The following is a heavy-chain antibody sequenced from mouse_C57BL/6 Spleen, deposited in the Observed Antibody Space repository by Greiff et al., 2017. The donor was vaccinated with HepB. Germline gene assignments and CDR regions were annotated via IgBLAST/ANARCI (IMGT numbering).Heavy chain of an antibody. CDR2: IDPETGGT. D-gene: IGHD2-3*01. V-gene: IGHV1-15*01. CDR3: TIIYDGYYGAY. J-gene: IGHJ3*01. Sequence: QVQLQQSGAELVRPGASVTLSCKASGYTFTDYEMHWVKQTPVHGLEWIGAIDPETGGTAYNQKFKGKAILTADKSSSTAYMELRSLTSEDSAVYYCTIIYDGYYGAYWGQGTLVTVSA. CDR1: GYTFTDYE.